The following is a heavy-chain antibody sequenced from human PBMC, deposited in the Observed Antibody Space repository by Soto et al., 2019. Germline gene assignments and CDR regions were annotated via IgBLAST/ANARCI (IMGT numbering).Heavy chain of an antibody. CDR3: ARGFPEPYYYGSGSYLGLGYYYGMDV. CDR2: ISGSGGST. D-gene: IGHD3-10*01. CDR1: GFTFSSYA. V-gene: IGHV3-23*01. J-gene: IGHJ6*02. Sequence: EVQLLESGGGLVQPGGSLRLSCAASGFTFSSYAMSWVRQAPGKGLEWVSAISGSGGSTYYADSVKGRFTISRDNSKNTLYLQMNSLRAEDTAVYYCARGFPEPYYYGSGSYLGLGYYYGMDVWGQGTTVTVSS.